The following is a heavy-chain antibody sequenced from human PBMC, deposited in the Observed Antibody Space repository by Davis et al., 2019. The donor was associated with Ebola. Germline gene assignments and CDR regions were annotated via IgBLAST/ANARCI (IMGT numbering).Heavy chain of an antibody. J-gene: IGHJ4*02. D-gene: IGHD3-22*01. CDR1: GFTFSNYA. Sequence: PGGSLRLSCAASGFTFSNYAMSWVRQAPGKGLEWVSGLSYSGRNIYYADSVKGRFTISRDNSKNTLYLQMNSLRGEDTAVYYCAKDLDNYDSSGYFDFDHWGQGTLVTVSS. CDR2: LSYSGRNI. V-gene: IGHV3-23*01. CDR3: AKDLDNYDSSGYFDFDH.